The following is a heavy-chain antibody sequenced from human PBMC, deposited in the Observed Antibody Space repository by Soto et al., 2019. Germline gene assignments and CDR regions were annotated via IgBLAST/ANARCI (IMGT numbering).Heavy chain of an antibody. CDR2: IYPADSQT. CDR1: GFTFTNYW. CDR3: VRKVTGYKSKWFDP. V-gene: IGHV5-51*01. Sequence: PGESLKISCEVSGFTFTNYWIAWVRQMPGKGLEWMGGIYPADSQTRYSPTFQGQVAISADKSVNTAYLQWRSLKASDTAIYFCVRKVTGYKSKWFDPWGQGTLVTVSS. D-gene: IGHD3-9*01. J-gene: IGHJ5*02.